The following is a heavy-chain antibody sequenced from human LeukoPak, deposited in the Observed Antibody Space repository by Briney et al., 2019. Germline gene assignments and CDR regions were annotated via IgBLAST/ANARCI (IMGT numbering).Heavy chain of an antibody. J-gene: IGHJ6*02. CDR1: GYTFTGYY. CDR3: ARVRRYYYGMDV. Sequence: ASVKVSCKASGYTFTGYYMHWVRQAPGQGLEWMGWINPNSGGTNYAQKFQGRVTMTRDTSISTAYMELSRLRFDDTAVYYCARVRRYYYGMDVWGQGTTVTVSS. CDR2: INPNSGGT. V-gene: IGHV1-2*02.